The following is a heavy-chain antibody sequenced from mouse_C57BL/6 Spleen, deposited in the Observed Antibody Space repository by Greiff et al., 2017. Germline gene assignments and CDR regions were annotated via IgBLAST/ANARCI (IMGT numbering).Heavy chain of an antibody. CDR3: ARGLYYGSSYAMDY. D-gene: IGHD1-1*01. CDR2: ISSGSSTI. V-gene: IGHV5-17*01. J-gene: IGHJ4*01. Sequence: DVMLVESGGGLVKPGGSLKLSCAASGFTFSDYGMHWVRQAPEKGLEWVAYISSGSSTIYYADTVKGRFTISRDNAKNTLFLHMTSLRSEDTAMYYCARGLYYGSSYAMDYWGQGTSVTVSS. CDR1: GFTFSDYG.